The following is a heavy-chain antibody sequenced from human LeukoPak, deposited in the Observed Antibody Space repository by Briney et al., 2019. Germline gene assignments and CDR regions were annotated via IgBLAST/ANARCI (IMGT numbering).Heavy chain of an antibody. CDR2: INHNGNVN. CDR3: AKWQGSGPYYYGMDV. D-gene: IGHD6-19*01. Sequence: GGSLRLSCAASGFTFSSYWMNWARQAPGKGLEWVASINHNGNVNYYVDSVKGRFTISRDNAKNSLYLQMSNLRAEDTAVYYCAKWQGSGPYYYGMDVWGQGTTVTVSS. CDR1: GFTFSSYW. J-gene: IGHJ6*02. V-gene: IGHV3-7*03.